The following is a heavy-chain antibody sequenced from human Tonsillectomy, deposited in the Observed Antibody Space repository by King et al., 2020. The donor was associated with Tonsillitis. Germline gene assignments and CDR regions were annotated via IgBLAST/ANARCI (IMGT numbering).Heavy chain of an antibody. CDR1: GGSISSSSYY. CDR2: IYYSGST. V-gene: IGHV4-39*01. CDR3: ARLMPRDGDYVDY. Sequence: QLQESGPGLVKPSETLSLTCTVSGGSISSSSYYWGWIRQPPGKGLEWIGSIYYSGSTYYNPSLKSRVTISVDTSKNQFSLKLSSVTAADTAVYYCARLMPRDGDYVDYWGQGTLVTVSS. D-gene: IGHD4-17*01. J-gene: IGHJ4*02.